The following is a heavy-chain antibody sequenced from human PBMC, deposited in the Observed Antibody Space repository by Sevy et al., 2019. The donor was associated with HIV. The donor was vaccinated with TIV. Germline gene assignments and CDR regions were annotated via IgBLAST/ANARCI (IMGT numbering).Heavy chain of an antibody. CDR3: ARGDYYGSLYYFDY. CDR2: IRGGSSYI. J-gene: IGHJ4*02. D-gene: IGHD3-10*01. CDR1: GFTFSNYF. Sequence: GGSLRLSCAASGFTFSNYFINWVRQAPGKGLEWVSSIRGGSSYIFYADSVKGRFTISRDNAKNSLYLHMNSLRAEDTAVYYCARGDYYGSLYYFDYWGPGTLVTVSS. V-gene: IGHV3-21*01.